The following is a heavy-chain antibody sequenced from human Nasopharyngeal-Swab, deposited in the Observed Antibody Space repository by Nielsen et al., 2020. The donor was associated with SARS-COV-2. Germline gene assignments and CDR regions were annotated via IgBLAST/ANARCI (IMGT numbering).Heavy chain of an antibody. CDR3: ARDSRWLQEKDY. CDR1: GFTFSSYW. J-gene: IGHJ4*02. CDR2: ISGSGENT. V-gene: IGHV3-23*01. Sequence: GSLKISCAASGFTFSSYWMTWVRQAPGKGLQCVSSISGSGENTYYADSVKGRFTISRDNSRNTVFLQMNSLRADDTAVYFCARDSRWLQEKDYWGQGALVTVSS. D-gene: IGHD5-24*01.